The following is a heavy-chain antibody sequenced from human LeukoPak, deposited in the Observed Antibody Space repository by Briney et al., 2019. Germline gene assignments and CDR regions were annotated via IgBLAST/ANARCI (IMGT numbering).Heavy chain of an antibody. V-gene: IGHV3-30-3*01. CDR1: GFTFSSYA. D-gene: IGHD3-10*01. CDR3: APIPTMVRCSSNWFDP. Sequence: PGRSLRLSCAASGFTFSSYAMYWVRQAPGKGLEWVAVISYDGSNKYYADSVKGRFTISRDNSKNTLYLQMNSLRAEDTAVYYCAPIPTMVRCSSNWFDPWGQGTLVTVSS. J-gene: IGHJ5*02. CDR2: ISYDGSNK.